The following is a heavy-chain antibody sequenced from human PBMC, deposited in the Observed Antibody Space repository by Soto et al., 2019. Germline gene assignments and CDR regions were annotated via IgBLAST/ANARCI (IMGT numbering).Heavy chain of an antibody. CDR1: GGSISSGGYY. CDR3: ARDYYDSSGYFDWFDP. CDR2: IYYSGST. V-gene: IGHV4-31*02. Sequence: SETLSLTCTVSGGSISSGGYYWSWIRQHPGKGLEWIGYIYYSGSTYYNPSLKSRVTISVDTSKNQFSLKLSSVTAADTAVYYCARDYYDSSGYFDWFDPWGQGTLVTVSS. J-gene: IGHJ5*02. D-gene: IGHD3-22*01.